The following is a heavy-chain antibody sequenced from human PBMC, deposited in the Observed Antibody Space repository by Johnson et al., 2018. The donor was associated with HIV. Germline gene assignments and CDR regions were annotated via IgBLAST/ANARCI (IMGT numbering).Heavy chain of an antibody. CDR2: ISYDGTDK. CDR3: ARDDGGGGDAFDI. J-gene: IGHJ3*02. Sequence: QVQLVESGGGLVQPGRSLRLSCAASGFTFSSYDMHWVRQAPGKGMDWVAFISYDGTDKYYADSVKGRFNISRDNSKNTLYLQMNSLRAEDTAVYYCARDDGGGGDAFDIWGQGTMVTVSS. V-gene: IGHV3-30*03. CDR1: GFTFSSYD. D-gene: IGHD2-15*01.